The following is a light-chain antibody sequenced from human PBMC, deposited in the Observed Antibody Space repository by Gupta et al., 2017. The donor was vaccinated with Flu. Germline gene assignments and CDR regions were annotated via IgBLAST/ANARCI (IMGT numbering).Light chain of an antibody. CDR1: SSNVGSRRV. Sequence: TISCTGTSSNVGSRRVVSRYQHHPDQAQDLIIYKDSKPSAVDANRFSGAKAGNTASLTIAGLQDEDEDDYCCGSDAGSYVSVFGSGTEVTVL. V-gene: IGLV2-23*01. CDR3: GSDAGSYVSV. J-gene: IGLJ1*01. CDR2: KDS.